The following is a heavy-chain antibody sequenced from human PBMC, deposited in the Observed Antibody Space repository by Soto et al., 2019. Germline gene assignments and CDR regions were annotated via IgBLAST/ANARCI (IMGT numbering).Heavy chain of an antibody. D-gene: IGHD3-9*01. Sequence: QVQVVQSGPEVKAAGASVKVSCKTSGYTFTKYGISWVRQAPGQGLEWMGWINTYSGNTNYAQNLQGRVTMTTDTSTSIAYMDLRSLGSVDTAVYYCARSRYFDWSATTKFDIEYWGPGTLVTVSS. J-gene: IGHJ4*02. CDR3: ARSRYFDWSATTKFDIEY. CDR1: GYTFTKYG. CDR2: INTYSGNT. V-gene: IGHV1-18*01.